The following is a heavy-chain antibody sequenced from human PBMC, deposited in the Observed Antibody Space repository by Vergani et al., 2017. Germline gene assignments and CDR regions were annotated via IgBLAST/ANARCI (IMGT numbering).Heavy chain of an antibody. V-gene: IGHV1-18*01. J-gene: IGHJ5*02. CDR1: GYTFTSYG. CDR2: ISAYNGNT. CDR3: ARDLNDRTPGWYNWFDP. Sequence: QVQLVQSGAEVKKPGASVKVSCKASGYTFTSYGISWVRQAPGQGLEWMGWISAYNGNTNYAQKLQGRVTMTTDTSTSTAYMELRSLRSDDTAVYYCARDLNDRTPGWYNWFDPWGQGTLVTVSS.